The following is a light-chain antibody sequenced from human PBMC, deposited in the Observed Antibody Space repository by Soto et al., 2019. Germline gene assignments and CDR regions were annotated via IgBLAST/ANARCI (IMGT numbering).Light chain of an antibody. V-gene: IGLV2-23*03. Sequence: QSALTQPASVSGSPGQSITISCTGTSSDVGSYNLVSWYQQHPGNAPKLIIYEGSKRPSGISNRFSGSKSGNTASLTISGLQAEDEADYHCCSYAGTNTFVVFGGGTKVTVL. CDR1: SSDVGSYNL. CDR3: CSYAGTNTFVV. J-gene: IGLJ2*01. CDR2: EGS.